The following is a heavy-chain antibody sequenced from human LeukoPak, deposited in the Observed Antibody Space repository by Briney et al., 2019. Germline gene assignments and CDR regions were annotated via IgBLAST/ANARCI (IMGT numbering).Heavy chain of an antibody. V-gene: IGHV3-23*01. J-gene: IGHJ4*02. D-gene: IGHD3-22*01. Sequence: GGSLRLSCAASGSTLSNAWMTWVRQAPGKGLEWVSAITGSGAYTNYADSVKGRFTISRDNSKNTIYLQMNSLRAEDTAIYYCAKRSSTSSGYFDFWGRGALVTVSS. CDR2: ITGSGAYT. CDR1: GSTLSNAW. CDR3: AKRSSTSSGYFDF.